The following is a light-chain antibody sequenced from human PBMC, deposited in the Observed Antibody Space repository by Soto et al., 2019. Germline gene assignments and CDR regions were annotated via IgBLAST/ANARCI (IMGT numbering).Light chain of an antibody. J-gene: IGKJ4*01. CDR1: ESVSNN. CDR2: DAS. Sequence: EIVMTQSPATLSVSPWERATLSCRASESVSNNLAWYQQKPGQAPRLLIYDASSRATGIPDRFSGGGSRTDFTLTISRLEPEDFAVYYCQQFSSYPLTFGGGTKVDIK. V-gene: IGKV3-20*01. CDR3: QQFSSYPLT.